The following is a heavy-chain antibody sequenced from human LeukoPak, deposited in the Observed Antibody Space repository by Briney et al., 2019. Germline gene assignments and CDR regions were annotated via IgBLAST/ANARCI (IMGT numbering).Heavy chain of an antibody. V-gene: IGHV5-51*01. D-gene: IGHD5-24*01. CDR3: ARQGDGYINNYFDP. Sequence: GESLKISCRGSGYSFTSYWIGWVRQMPGKGLEWMGIIYPDDSDTEYSPSFQGQVTISVDKSITTAYLRWSSLKASDTAMYYCARQGDGYINNYFDPWGQGTLVTVSS. J-gene: IGHJ5*02. CDR2: IYPDDSDT. CDR1: GYSFTSYW.